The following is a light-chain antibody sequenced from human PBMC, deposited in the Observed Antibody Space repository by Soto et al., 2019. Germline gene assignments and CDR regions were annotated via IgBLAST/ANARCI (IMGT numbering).Light chain of an antibody. V-gene: IGLV2-11*01. Sequence: QSALTQPRSVSGSPGQSVTISCTRTISDVGAYNYVSWYQQHPGKAPKLVIFDVNKRPSGVPDRFSGSKSGNTASLTISGLQAEDEADYYCSSYTSSSTRVFGTGTKVTVL. CDR1: ISDVGAYNY. CDR3: SSYTSSSTRV. CDR2: DVN. J-gene: IGLJ1*01.